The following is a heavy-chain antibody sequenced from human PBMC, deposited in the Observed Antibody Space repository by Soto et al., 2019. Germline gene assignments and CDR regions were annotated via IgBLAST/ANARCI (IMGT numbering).Heavy chain of an antibody. V-gene: IGHV1-3*01. CDR2: INAGNGNT. J-gene: IGHJ4*02. Sequence: ASVKVSCKASGYTFTSYAMHWVRQAPGQRLEWMGWINAGNGNTKYSQKFQGRVTITRDTSASTAYMELSSLRSEDTAVYYCARGYDILTGPPDYWGQGTLVTVSS. CDR3: ARGYDILTGPPDY. CDR1: GYTFTSYA. D-gene: IGHD3-9*01.